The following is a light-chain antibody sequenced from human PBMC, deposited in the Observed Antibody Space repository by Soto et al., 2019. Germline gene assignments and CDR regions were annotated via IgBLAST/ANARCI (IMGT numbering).Light chain of an antibody. CDR1: QSVYSDC. CDR2: LAS. V-gene: IGKV3-20*01. J-gene: IGKJ1*01. CDR3: QQYGSSPPWT. Sequence: EIVLTQSPGTLSLSPGERATLSCRASQSVYSDCLAWYQQKPGQPPRLLIYLASSRATGIPDRFSGSGSGTDFTLTISRQEPEDFAVYYCQQYGSSPPWTFGQGTKVEIK.